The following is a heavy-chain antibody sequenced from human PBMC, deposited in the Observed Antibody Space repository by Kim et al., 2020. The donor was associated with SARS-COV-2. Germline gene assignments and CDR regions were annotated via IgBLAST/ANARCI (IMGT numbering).Heavy chain of an antibody. Sequence: ASVKVSCKASGYTFTSYDINWVRQATGQGLEWMGWMNPNSGNTGYAQKFQGRVTMTRNTSISTAYKELSSLSSEDTAVYYCARGLASWFGAKYYSYYYGMDVWGKGTTVTVSS. CDR1: GYTFTSYD. D-gene: IGHD3-10*01. CDR2: MNPNSGNT. CDR3: ARGLASWFGAKYYSYYYGMDV. J-gene: IGHJ6*04. V-gene: IGHV1-8*01.